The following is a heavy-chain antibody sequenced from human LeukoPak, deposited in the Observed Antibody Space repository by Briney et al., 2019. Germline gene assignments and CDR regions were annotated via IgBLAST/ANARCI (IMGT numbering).Heavy chain of an antibody. CDR1: GYTFTSNG. CDR2: ISAYNGHT. D-gene: IGHD6-13*01. Sequence: ASVKVSCKASGYTFTSNGISWVRQAPGQGLEWMGWISAYNGHTNYAQKLQGRVTMTTDTSTSTAYMELRSLRSDDTAVYYCARAAAGGFSKFDPWGQGTLVTVSS. V-gene: IGHV1-18*01. J-gene: IGHJ5*02. CDR3: ARAAAGGFSKFDP.